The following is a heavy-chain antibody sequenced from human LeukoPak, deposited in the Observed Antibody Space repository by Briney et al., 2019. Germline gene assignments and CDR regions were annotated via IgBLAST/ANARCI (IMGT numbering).Heavy chain of an antibody. V-gene: IGHV1-69*04. Sequence: SVKVSCKASGGTFSSYTISWVRQAPGQGLEWMGRIIPILGIANYAQKFQGRVTITADKSTSTAYMELSSLRSEDTAVYYCAREPGPYSYGSIDDYWGQGTLVTVSS. CDR2: IIPILGIA. J-gene: IGHJ4*02. CDR1: GGTFSSYT. CDR3: AREPGPYSYGSIDDY. D-gene: IGHD5-18*01.